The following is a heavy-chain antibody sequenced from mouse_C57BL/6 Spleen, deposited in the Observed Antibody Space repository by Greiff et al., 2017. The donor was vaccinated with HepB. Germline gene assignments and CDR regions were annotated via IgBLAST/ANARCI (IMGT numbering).Heavy chain of an antibody. Sequence: QVQLKQPGAELVKPGASVKLSCKASGYTFTSYWMHWVKQRPGRGLEWIGRIDPNSGGTKYNEKFKSKATLTVDKPSSTAYMQLSSLTSEDSAVYYCAREDYSNLPFAYWGQGTLVTVSA. CDR2: IDPNSGGT. J-gene: IGHJ3*01. V-gene: IGHV1-72*01. D-gene: IGHD2-5*01. CDR1: GYTFTSYW. CDR3: AREDYSNLPFAY.